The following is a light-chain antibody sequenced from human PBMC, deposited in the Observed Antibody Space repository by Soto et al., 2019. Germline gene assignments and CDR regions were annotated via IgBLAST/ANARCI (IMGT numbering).Light chain of an antibody. CDR3: SSYAANANVV. Sequence: QSVLRHPPSASWSPGHSVSISCTGTSSDVGAYNYVCWYQQHPGKAPKLMIYEVNKRPSGVPDRFSGSKSGNTASLTVSGLQAEDEADYYCSSYAANANVVFGGGTKVTVL. V-gene: IGLV2-8*01. J-gene: IGLJ2*01. CDR2: EVN. CDR1: SSDVGAYNY.